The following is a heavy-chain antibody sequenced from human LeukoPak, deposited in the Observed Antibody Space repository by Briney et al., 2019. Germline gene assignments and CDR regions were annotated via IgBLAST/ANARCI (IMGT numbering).Heavy chain of an antibody. D-gene: IGHD5-18*01. CDR1: GFTFSSYS. CDR3: ARDDVDTAMVANFDY. J-gene: IGHJ4*02. V-gene: IGHV3-21*01. CDR2: ISSSSNYI. Sequence: PGGSLRLSCAASGFTFSSYSMNWVRQAPGKGLEWVSSISSSSNYIYYADSVKGRFTISRDNAKNSLYLQMNSLRAEDTAVYYCARDDVDTAMVANFDYWGQGTLVTVSS.